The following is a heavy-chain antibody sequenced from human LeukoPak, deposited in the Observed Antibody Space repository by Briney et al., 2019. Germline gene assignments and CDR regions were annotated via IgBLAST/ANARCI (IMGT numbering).Heavy chain of an antibody. CDR2: INNDGSSA. V-gene: IGHV3-74*01. CDR3: ASDSPYYGMDV. CDR1: GFTFNNYW. J-gene: IGHJ6*02. Sequence: GGSLRLSCAASGFTFNNYWIHWVRQVPRKGLVWVSRINNDGSSASYVDSVKGRFTISRDNAKNTLFLQMSGLRVEDTAVYHCASDSPYYGMDVWGQGTTVTVSS.